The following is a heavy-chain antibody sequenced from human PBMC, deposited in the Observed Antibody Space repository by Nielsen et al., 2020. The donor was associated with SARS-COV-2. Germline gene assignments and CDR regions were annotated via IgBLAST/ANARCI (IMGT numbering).Heavy chain of an antibody. J-gene: IGHJ6*04. CDR1: GFTFKSYA. V-gene: IGHV3-23*01. D-gene: IGHD5-18*01. Sequence: GGSLRLSCAASGFTFKSYAMSWVRQAPGKGLEWVSSTSGSADSTYYADSVKGRFTISRDNSKNTLYLQMNSLRAEDTAVYYCARVRAGIQLWTMQEMDVWGKGTTVTVSS. CDR2: TSGSADST. CDR3: ARVRAGIQLWTMQEMDV.